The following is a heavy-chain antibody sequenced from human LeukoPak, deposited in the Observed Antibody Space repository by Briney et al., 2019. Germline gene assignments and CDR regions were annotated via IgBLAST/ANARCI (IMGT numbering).Heavy chain of an antibody. V-gene: IGHV3-23*01. CDR1: GFTFSSYA. CDR3: ALTRYFDWLLSDY. Sequence: PGGSLRLSCAASGFTFSSYAMSWVRQAPGKGLEWVSTISGSGIGTYYADSVKGRFTISRDNSKNTLYLQMSSLRAEDTAVYYCALTRYFDWLLSDYWGQGTLVTVSS. J-gene: IGHJ4*02. D-gene: IGHD3-9*01. CDR2: ISGSGIGT.